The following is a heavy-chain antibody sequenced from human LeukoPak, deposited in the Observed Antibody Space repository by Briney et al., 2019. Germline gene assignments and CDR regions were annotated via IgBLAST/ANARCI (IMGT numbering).Heavy chain of an antibody. CDR2: IKEDGSEK. V-gene: IGHV3-7*05. J-gene: IGHJ4*02. CDR3: ARINPPFDY. Sequence: GGSLRLSCAASGFSFSNYRMSWVRQAPGKGLGWVANIKEDGSEKYYVESVKGRFTISRDNAKNSLYLQMNSLRAEDTAVYYCARINPPFDYWGQGTLVTVSS. CDR1: GFSFSNYR. D-gene: IGHD1-14*01.